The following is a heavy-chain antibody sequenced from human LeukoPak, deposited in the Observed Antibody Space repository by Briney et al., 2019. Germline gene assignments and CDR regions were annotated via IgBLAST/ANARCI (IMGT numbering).Heavy chain of an antibody. CDR1: GFAFSIYV. J-gene: IGHJ4*02. CDR3: AKEDRSSSRSYFAY. D-gene: IGHD6-6*01. Sequence: PGGSLRLSCAASGFAFSIYVMSWVRQAPAMGLEWVSSISGGGGGTYYADSVKGRFTISRDNAKNTLYLQTNSLRAEDTAVYYCAKEDRSSSRSYFAYWGQGALVTVSS. V-gene: IGHV3-23*01. CDR2: ISGGGGGT.